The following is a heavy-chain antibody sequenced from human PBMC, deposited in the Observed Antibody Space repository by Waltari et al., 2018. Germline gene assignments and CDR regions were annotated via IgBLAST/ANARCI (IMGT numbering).Heavy chain of an antibody. CDR2: SNTDGSST. CDR1: GFTFSTYW. J-gene: IGHJ4*02. CDR3: ARGGSSGYSFGFY. D-gene: IGHD5-18*01. Sequence: EVQLVESGGGLVQPGGSLRLSCAASGFTFSTYWIHWVRQAPGKGLVWVSRSNTDGSSTSYADSVKGRFTVSRDNAKNMLYLQMNSLRAEDTAVYYCARGGSSGYSFGFYWGQGSLVTVSS. V-gene: IGHV3-74*01.